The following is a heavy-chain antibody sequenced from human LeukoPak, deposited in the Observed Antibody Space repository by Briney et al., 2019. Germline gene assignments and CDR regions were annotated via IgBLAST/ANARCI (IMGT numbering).Heavy chain of an antibody. D-gene: IGHD6-19*01. Sequence: ASVKVSCKASGYTFTSYGISWVRQAPGQGLEWMGWISAYNGYTHYVQNFQGRVTMTTDTSTGTAYMELRSLRSDDTAVYYCARDQGRIAVVGFDYWGQGTLVTVSS. CDR3: ARDQGRIAVVGFDY. CDR2: ISAYNGYT. V-gene: IGHV1-18*01. CDR1: GYTFTSYG. J-gene: IGHJ4*02.